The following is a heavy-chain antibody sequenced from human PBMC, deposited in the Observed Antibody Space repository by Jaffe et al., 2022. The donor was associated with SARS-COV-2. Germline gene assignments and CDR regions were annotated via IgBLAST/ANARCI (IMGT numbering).Heavy chain of an antibody. V-gene: IGHV4-61*02. CDR3: ARDGDDYAGVLWSFDY. CDR1: GGSISSGSYY. CDR2: IYTSGST. J-gene: IGHJ4*02. Sequence: QVQLQESGPGLVKPSQTLSLTCTVSGGSISSGSYYWSWIRQPAGKGLEWIGRIYTSGSTNYNPSLKSRVTISVDTSKNQFSLKLSSVTAADTAVYYCARDGDDYAGVLWSFDYWGQGTLVTVSS. D-gene: IGHD4-17*01.